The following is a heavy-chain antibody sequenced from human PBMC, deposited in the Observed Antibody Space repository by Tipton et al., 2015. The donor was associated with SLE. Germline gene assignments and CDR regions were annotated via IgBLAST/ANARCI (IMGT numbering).Heavy chain of an antibody. Sequence: SLRLSCAASGFSFDDYGMSWVRQVPGKGLEWVSGINWDASSTGYADSVKGRFTISRDSAKNSLYLQMNSLRAEDTAVYYCARLHYDFWSGAPGYFDYWGQGTLVTVSS. CDR2: INWDASST. CDR3: ARLHYDFWSGAPGYFDY. J-gene: IGHJ4*02. CDR1: GFSFDDYG. V-gene: IGHV3-20*04. D-gene: IGHD3-3*01.